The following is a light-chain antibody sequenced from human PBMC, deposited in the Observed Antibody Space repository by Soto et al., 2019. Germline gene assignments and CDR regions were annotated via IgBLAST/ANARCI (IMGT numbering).Light chain of an antibody. CDR1: SKDVGGYNY. J-gene: IGLJ3*02. Sequence: QSALTQPPSASGSPGQSVTISCSGTSKDVGGYNYVSWYQQYPGEAPKVIIYEVMKRPSGVPNRFSGSKSGNTASLTVSGLHAEYEAHYYCVSPAGSNAWVFGGGTQLTVL. V-gene: IGLV2-8*01. CDR2: EVM. CDR3: VSPAGSNAWV.